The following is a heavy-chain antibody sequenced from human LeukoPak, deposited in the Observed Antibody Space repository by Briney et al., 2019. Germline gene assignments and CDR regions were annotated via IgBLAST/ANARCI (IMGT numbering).Heavy chain of an antibody. CDR3: ARDLAPCLDHIRYCSSTSCPKEGLD. V-gene: IGHV3-64*01. CDR2: LSSNGGST. D-gene: IGHD2-2*01. Sequence: GGSLRLSCAASGFTFSSYAMHWVRQAPGKGLEYVSALSSNGGSTYYANSVKGRFTISRDNSKNTLYLQMGSLRAEDMAVYYCARDLAPCLDHIRYCSSTSCPKEGLDWGQGTLVTVSS. J-gene: IGHJ4*02. CDR1: GFTFSSYA.